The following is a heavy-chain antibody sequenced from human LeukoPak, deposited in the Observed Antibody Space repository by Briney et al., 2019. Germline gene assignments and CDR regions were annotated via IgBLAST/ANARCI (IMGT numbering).Heavy chain of an antibody. Sequence: PSETLSLTCTVSGGSISGYYWSWIRQPPGKGLEWIGHIYYTGSTSYNPSLKSRVTISVDTSKNQFSLKLSYVNAADTAVYYCARYISSGLDYWGQGTLVTVFS. CDR2: IYYTGST. D-gene: IGHD6-6*01. V-gene: IGHV4-59*08. CDR1: GGSISGYY. J-gene: IGHJ4*02. CDR3: ARYISSGLDY.